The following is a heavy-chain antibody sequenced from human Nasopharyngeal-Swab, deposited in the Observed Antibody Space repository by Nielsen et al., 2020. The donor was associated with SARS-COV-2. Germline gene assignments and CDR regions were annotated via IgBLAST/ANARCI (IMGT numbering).Heavy chain of an antibody. CDR3: ARTIAAAGPYGMDV. CDR1: GFTFSSYS. CDR2: ISSSSSYI. J-gene: IGHJ6*02. V-gene: IGHV3-21*01. D-gene: IGHD6-13*01. Sequence: GGSLRLSCAASGFTFSSYSMNWVRQAPGKGLEWVSSISSSSSYIYYADSVKGRFTISRDNAKNSLHLQMNSLRAEDTAVYYCARTIAAAGPYGMDVWGQGTTVTVSS.